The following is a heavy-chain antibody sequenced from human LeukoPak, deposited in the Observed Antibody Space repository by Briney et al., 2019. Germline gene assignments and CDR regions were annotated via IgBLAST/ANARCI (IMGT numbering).Heavy chain of an antibody. CDR1: GYTFTNYG. CDR3: ARAEGVVVAAHIDV. D-gene: IGHD2-15*01. Sequence: GASVKVSCKASGYTFTNYGIYWVRQAPGQGLEWMAWISAYNGNTNYAQKLQGRVTVTTDTFTSTAYMELRSLRSDGTAMYYCARAEGVVVAAHIDVWGKGTTVTVSS. J-gene: IGHJ6*03. CDR2: ISAYNGNT. V-gene: IGHV1-18*01.